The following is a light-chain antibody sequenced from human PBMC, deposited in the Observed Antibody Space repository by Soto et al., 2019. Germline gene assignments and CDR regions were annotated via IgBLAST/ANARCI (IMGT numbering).Light chain of an antibody. J-gene: IGKJ4*01. CDR3: KHNNNLPLT. CDR2: GAS. V-gene: IGKV3-15*01. CDR1: QSVSSN. Sequence: EIVLTQSPATLSVSPGERATLSCRASQSVSSNLAWYQQKPGQAPRLLIYGASSRAPGIPARFSGSWSGTDFTHTISSLQSEDCEVYYCKHNNNLPLTFGGGDQGESK.